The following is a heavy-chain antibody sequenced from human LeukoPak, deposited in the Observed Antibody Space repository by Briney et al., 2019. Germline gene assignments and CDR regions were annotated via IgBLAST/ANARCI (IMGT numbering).Heavy chain of an antibody. J-gene: IGHJ4*02. D-gene: IGHD3-10*01. Sequence: PGGSLRLSCAASGFTFSSYWMHWVRQAPGKGLVWVSRINSDGSSTSYADSVKGRFTISRDNAKNTLYLQMNSLRAEDTAVYYCAGDKEMVRIKNGFDYWGQGTLVTVSS. CDR3: AGDKEMVRIKNGFDY. CDR1: GFTFSSYW. V-gene: IGHV3-74*01. CDR2: INSDGSST.